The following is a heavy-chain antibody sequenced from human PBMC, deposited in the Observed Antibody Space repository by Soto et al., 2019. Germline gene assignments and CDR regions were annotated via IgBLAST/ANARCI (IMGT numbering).Heavy chain of an antibody. V-gene: IGHV5-10-1*01. CDR1: GYSFTSYW. J-gene: IGHJ4*02. D-gene: IGHD1-1*01. CDR2: IDPSDSYT. Sequence: EVQLVQSGEEVKKPGESLRISCKGSGYSFTSYWISWVRQMPGKGLEWMGRIDPSDSYTNYSPSFQGHVTISADKSISTAYLQWSSLKASDTAMYYCARHVVAARGWVEEPLWGQGTLVTVSS. CDR3: ARHVVAARGWVEEPL.